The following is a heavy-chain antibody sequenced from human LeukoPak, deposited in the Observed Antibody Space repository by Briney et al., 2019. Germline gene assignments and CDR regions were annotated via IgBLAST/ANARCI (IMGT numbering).Heavy chain of an antibody. D-gene: IGHD2-21*01. CDR1: GDSVSSNSAA. V-gene: IGHV6-1*01. CDR2: TYYRSKWYN. J-gene: IGHJ3*02. CDR3: ARGHITPHAFDI. Sequence: SQTLSLTCAISGDSVSSNSAAWNWIRQSPSRGLEWLGGTYYRSKWYNDYAVSVKSRITINPDTSKNQFSLQLSSVTHEDTAVYYCARGHITPHAFDIWGQGTMVTVSS.